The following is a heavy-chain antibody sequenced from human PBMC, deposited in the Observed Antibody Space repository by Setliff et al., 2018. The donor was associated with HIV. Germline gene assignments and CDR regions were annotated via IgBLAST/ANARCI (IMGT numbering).Heavy chain of an antibody. V-gene: IGHV5-51*01. CDR1: GYTFTNHW. D-gene: IGHD2-15*01. CDR3: AREHRLCSGERCVLPDY. Sequence: GESLKISCQASGYTFTNHWIGWVRQMPGEGLEWMAIIYPGDSDVRYNPSFQGQVTVSVDKSINTAYLQWSSLKASDTATYYCAREHRLCSGERCVLPDYWGQGTLVTVSS. J-gene: IGHJ4*02. CDR2: IYPGDSDV.